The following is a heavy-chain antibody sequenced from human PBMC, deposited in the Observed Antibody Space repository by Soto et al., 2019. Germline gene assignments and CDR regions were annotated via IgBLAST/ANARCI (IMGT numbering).Heavy chain of an antibody. D-gene: IGHD3-16*01. Sequence: SETLSLTCTVSGGSISSYYWSWIRQPPGKGLEWIGYIYYSGSTNYNPSLKSRVTISVDTSKNQSSLKLSSVTAEDTAVYYCASMSVPYYFDYWGQGTLVTVSS. J-gene: IGHJ4*02. CDR3: ASMSVPYYFDY. CDR2: IYYSGST. CDR1: GGSISSYY. V-gene: IGHV4-59*01.